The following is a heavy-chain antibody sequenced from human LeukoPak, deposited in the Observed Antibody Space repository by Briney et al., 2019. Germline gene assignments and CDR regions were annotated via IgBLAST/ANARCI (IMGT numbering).Heavy chain of an antibody. CDR3: AREGGRYCSGGSCYSSNGWYGGLNY. CDR1: GYTFIRYG. D-gene: IGHD2-15*01. V-gene: IGHV1-18*01. J-gene: IGHJ4*02. Sequence: ASVKVSCKAAGYTFIRYGISWVRQAPGQGLEWMGWISTYNGHTNYARKVQGRVTMTTDTSTSTAYMELRSLRSDDTAVYYCAREGGRYCSGGSCYSSNGWYGGLNYWGQGTLVTVSS. CDR2: ISTYNGHT.